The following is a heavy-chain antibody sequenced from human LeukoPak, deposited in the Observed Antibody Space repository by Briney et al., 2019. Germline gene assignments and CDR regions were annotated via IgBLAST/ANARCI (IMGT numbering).Heavy chain of an antibody. CDR1: GFTFSSYA. Sequence: GGSLRLSCAASGFTFSSYAMNWVRQAPGKGLEWVSAISGSGGRTYYADSVKGRFTISRDNSKNTLYLQMNSLRAEDTAVYYCAKEIGVTMVGGVRYYYYGMDVWGQGTTVTVSS. D-gene: IGHD3-10*01. V-gene: IGHV3-23*01. CDR3: AKEIGVTMVGGVRYYYYGMDV. CDR2: ISGSGGRT. J-gene: IGHJ6*02.